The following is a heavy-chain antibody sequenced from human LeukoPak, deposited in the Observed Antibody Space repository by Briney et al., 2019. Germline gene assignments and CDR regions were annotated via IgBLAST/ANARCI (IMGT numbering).Heavy chain of an antibody. J-gene: IGHJ4*02. D-gene: IGHD6-13*01. CDR1: GFTFSGSA. CDR2: IRSKANSYAT. Sequence: PGGSLRLSCAASGFTFSGSAMHWVRQASGKGLEWVGRIRSKANSYATAYAASVKGRFTISRDDSKNTAYLQMNSLKTEDTAVYYCTTLDSSSWYSARPFDYWGQGTLVTVSS. V-gene: IGHV3-73*01. CDR3: TTLDSSSWYSARPFDY.